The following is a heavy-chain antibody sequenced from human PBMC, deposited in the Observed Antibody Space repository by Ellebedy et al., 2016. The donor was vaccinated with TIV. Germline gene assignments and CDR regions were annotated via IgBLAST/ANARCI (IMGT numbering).Heavy chain of an antibody. CDR3: AREGRMATMSRPFDY. J-gene: IGHJ4*02. D-gene: IGHD5-24*01. Sequence: GGSLRLSCAASGFTFSDYYMSWIRQAPGKGLEWVSYISSSGSTIYYADSVKGRFTISRDNAKNSLYLQMNSLRAEDTAVYYCAREGRMATMSRPFDYWGQGTLVTVSS. CDR1: GFTFSDYY. CDR2: ISSSGSTI. V-gene: IGHV3-11*01.